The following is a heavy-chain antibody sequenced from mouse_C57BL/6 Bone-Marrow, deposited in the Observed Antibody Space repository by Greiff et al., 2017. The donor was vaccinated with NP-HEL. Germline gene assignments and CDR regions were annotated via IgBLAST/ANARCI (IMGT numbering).Heavy chain of an antibody. V-gene: IGHV1-80*01. D-gene: IGHD1-1*01. CDR1: GYAFSSSW. Sequence: VQLVESGAELVKPGASVKISCKASGYAFSSSWMNWVKQRPGKGLEWIGQIYPGDGDTNYNGKFKGKATLTADKSSSTAYMQLSSLTSEDSAVYFCARSPLYYYGSSHWYFDVWGTGTTVTVSS. J-gene: IGHJ1*03. CDR2: IYPGDGDT. CDR3: ARSPLYYYGSSHWYFDV.